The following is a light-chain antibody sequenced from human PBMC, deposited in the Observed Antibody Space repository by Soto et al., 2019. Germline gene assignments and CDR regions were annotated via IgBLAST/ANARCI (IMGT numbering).Light chain of an antibody. V-gene: IGKV3-20*01. CDR3: QQYGSSPLT. CDR1: QSVSSSY. CDR2: GAS. J-gene: IGKJ4*01. Sequence: EVVLTQSPGTLSLSPGEGATLSCRASQSVSSSYLAWYQQKAGQAPRLLIFGASSRASGIPDRFSGSGSGTDFTLTICRLEPEDFAMYYCQQYGSSPLTFGGGTKVEIK.